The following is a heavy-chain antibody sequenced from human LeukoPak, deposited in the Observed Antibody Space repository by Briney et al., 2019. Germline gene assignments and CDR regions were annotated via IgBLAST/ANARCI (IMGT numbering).Heavy chain of an antibody. J-gene: IGHJ4*02. V-gene: IGHV3-11*04. CDR1: GFALSDYY. CDR2: IGGRSDSI. CDR3: ARGSRSYYGYSGPSEF. Sequence: GGSLRLSCAGSGFALSDYYMTWIRQAPGKGLEWLSYIGGRSDSIYYADSVEGRFTISRDNAKNSLSLEMSGLRADDTAVYYCARGSRSYYGYSGPSEFWGQGTPVIVSS. D-gene: IGHD3-10*01.